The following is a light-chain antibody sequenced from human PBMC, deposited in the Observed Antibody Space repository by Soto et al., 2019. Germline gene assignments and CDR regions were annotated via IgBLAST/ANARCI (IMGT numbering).Light chain of an antibody. J-gene: IGKJ1*01. CDR2: AAS. Sequence: DIQMTQSPSSLSASVGDRVTITCRASQNINNYLNWYQQKPGKARKLLIFAASHLQSGVPSRFSGSGSGTEFTLTISSLQPDDFATYYCQQYNSYSSWTFGQGTKVEIK. V-gene: IGKV1-16*01. CDR1: QNINNY. CDR3: QQYNSYSSWT.